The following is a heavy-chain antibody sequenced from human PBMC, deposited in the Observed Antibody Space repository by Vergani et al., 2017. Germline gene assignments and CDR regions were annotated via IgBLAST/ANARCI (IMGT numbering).Heavy chain of an antibody. Sequence: QVQLQESGPGLVKPSETLSLTCTVSGGSISSYYWSWIRQPPGKGLEWIGYIYYSGSTNYNPSLKSRVTISVDTSKNQFSLKLSSVTAADTAVYYCARDKXNDYVWGSYRYFDPWGQGTLVTVSS. D-gene: IGHD3-16*02. CDR2: IYYSGST. V-gene: IGHV4-59*01. J-gene: IGHJ5*02. CDR3: ARDKXNDYVWGSYRYFDP. CDR1: GGSISSYY.